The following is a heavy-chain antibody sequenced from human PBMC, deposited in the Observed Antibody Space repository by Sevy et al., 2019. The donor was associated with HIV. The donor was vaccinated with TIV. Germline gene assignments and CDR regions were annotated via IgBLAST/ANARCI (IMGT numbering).Heavy chain of an antibody. V-gene: IGHV3-30*02. CDR1: GFTFSSYG. J-gene: IGHJ4*02. CDR2: IRYDGSNK. D-gene: IGHD4-4*01. Sequence: GGSLRLSCAASGFTFSSYGMHWVRQAPGKGLEWVAFIRYDGSNKYYADSVKGRFTISRDNSKNTLYLQMNSLRAEDTAVYYCANLALQAVYYWGQGTLVTVSS. CDR3: ANLALQAVYY.